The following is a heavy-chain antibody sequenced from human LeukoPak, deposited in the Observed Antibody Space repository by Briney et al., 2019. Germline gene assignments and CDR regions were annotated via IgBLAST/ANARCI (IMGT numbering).Heavy chain of an antibody. J-gene: IGHJ4*02. CDR2: IWSDGSNK. CDR1: GFTFSYYA. Sequence: GRSLRLSCSASGFTFSYYAIHWVRQAPGKGLEWVALIWSDGSNKYYADSVKGRITISRDNSKNTVYLQMNSLRAEDTAVYYCARELFSSGSCPDGWGQGTLVTVSS. V-gene: IGHV3-33*01. CDR3: ARELFSSGSCPDG. D-gene: IGHD3-10*01.